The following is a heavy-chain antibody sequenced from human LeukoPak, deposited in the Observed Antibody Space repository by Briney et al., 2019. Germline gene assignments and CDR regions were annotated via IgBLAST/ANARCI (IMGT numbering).Heavy chain of an antibody. CDR3: ARGRYSYRVGDAFDI. CDR2: ISSSSSTI. D-gene: IGHD5-18*01. J-gene: IGHJ3*02. V-gene: IGHV3-48*01. Sequence: GGSLRLSCAASGFTFSSHSMNWVRQAPGKGLEWVSYISSSSSTIYYADSVKGRFTISRDNAKNSLYLQMNSLRAEDTAVYYCARGRYSYRVGDAFDIWGQGTMVTVSS. CDR1: GFTFSSHS.